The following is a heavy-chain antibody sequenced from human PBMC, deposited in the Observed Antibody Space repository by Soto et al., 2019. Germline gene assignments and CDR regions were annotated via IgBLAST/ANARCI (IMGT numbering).Heavy chain of an antibody. CDR1: GGSISSGGYY. CDR2: IYYSGST. D-gene: IGHD4-17*01. Sequence: SETLSLTCTVSGGSISSGGYYWSWIRQHPGKGLEWIGYIYYSGSTYYNPSLKSRVTISVDTSKNQFSLKLSSVTAADTAVYYCARSMTTVTSNWFDPWGQGTLVTVSS. CDR3: ARSMTTVTSNWFDP. V-gene: IGHV4-31*02. J-gene: IGHJ5*02.